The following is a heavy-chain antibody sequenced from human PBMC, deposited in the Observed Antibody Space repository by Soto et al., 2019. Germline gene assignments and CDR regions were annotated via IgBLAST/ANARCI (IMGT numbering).Heavy chain of an antibody. J-gene: IGHJ6*02. CDR3: ARVGAEAGASIYYYYYGMDV. Sequence: SETLSLTCTVSGGSISSYYWSWIRQPPGKGLEWIGYIYYSGSTNYNPSLKSRVTISVDTSKNQFSLKLSSVTAADTAVYYCARVGAEAGASIYYYYYGMDVWAQGTTVTVSS. V-gene: IGHV4-59*01. CDR1: GGSISSYY. D-gene: IGHD6-19*01. CDR2: IYYSGST.